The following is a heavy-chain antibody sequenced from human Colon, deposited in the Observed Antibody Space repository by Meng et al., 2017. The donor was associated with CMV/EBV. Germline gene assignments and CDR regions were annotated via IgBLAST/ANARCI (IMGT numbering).Heavy chain of an antibody. J-gene: IGHJ4*02. CDR1: GDSVSRDTVG. D-gene: IGHD3-9*01. Sequence: SETLSLTCAISGDSVSRDTVGWNWIRKSPSRGLEWLGRTYYRSRWLVDYAPSVRSRIRIDADTSKNEVSLRLESVTPEDTAVYYCARRHFTGWYYLDSWGQGTLVTSPQ. CDR2: TYYRSRWLV. V-gene: IGHV6-1*01. CDR3: ARRHFTGWYYLDS.